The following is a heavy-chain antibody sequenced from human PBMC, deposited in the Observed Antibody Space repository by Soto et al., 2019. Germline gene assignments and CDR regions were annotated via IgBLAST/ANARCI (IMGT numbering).Heavy chain of an antibody. V-gene: IGHV3-74*01. J-gene: IGHJ4*02. CDR2: INSDGSST. CDR3: ARRGAVAGLHY. Sequence: GGSQRLSSAASGFTFSSYWMHWVRQAPGKGLVWVSRINSDGSSTSYADSVKGRFTISRDNAKNTLYLQMNSLRAEDTAIYYCARRGAVAGLHYWGQGTLVTVSS. CDR1: GFTFSSYW. D-gene: IGHD6-19*01.